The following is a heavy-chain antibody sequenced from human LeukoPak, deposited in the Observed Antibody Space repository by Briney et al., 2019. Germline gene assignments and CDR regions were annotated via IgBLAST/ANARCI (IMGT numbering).Heavy chain of an antibody. D-gene: IGHD5-18*01. Sequence: PGGSLRLSCAASGFTFSSYGMHWVRQAPGKGLEWVAFIRYDGSNKYYADSVKGRFTISRDNSKNTLYLQMNSLRAEDTAVYYCAKDGGAYSYVQYNWFDPWGQGTLVTVSP. V-gene: IGHV3-30*02. CDR2: IRYDGSNK. CDR1: GFTFSSYG. CDR3: AKDGGAYSYVQYNWFDP. J-gene: IGHJ5*02.